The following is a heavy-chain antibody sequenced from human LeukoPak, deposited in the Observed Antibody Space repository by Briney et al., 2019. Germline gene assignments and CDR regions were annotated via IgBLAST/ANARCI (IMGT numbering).Heavy chain of an antibody. J-gene: IGHJ6*03. D-gene: IGHD3-22*01. CDR2: IKQDGSEK. V-gene: IGHV3-7*01. Sequence: GGSLRLSCAASGFTFSSYWMSWVRQAPGKGLEWVATIKQDGSEKYYVASVKGRFTISRDSAKNSLFLQMNSLRAEDTAVYYCARDVDTYYYDSSGYHMDVWGKGTTVTVSS. CDR3: ARDVDTYYYDSSGYHMDV. CDR1: GFTFSSYW.